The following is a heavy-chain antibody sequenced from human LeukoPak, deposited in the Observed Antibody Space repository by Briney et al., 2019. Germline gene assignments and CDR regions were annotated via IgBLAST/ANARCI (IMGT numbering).Heavy chain of an antibody. CDR1: GGSFSGYY. J-gene: IGHJ3*02. CDR3: ARGRLFYGSGSNGPQPRAPEAFDI. D-gene: IGHD3-10*01. CDR2: INHSGST. Sequence: PSETLSLTCAVYGGSFSGYYWSWIRQPPGKGLEWIEEINHSGSTNYNPSLKSRVTISVDTSKNQFSLKLSSVTAADTAVYYCARGRLFYGSGSNGPQPRAPEAFDIWGQGTMVTVSS. V-gene: IGHV4-34*01.